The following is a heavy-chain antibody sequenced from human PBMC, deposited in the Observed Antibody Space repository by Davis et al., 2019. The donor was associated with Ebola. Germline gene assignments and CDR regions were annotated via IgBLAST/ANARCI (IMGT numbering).Heavy chain of an antibody. J-gene: IGHJ6*02. CDR1: GGSISTGGYS. V-gene: IGHV4-30-2*01. CDR3: ARGNYGDYIVLYYYNMDV. D-gene: IGHD4-17*01. CDR2: IYHSGST. Sequence: SETLSLTCAVSGGSISTGGYSWSWIRQPPGKGLEWIGNIYHSGSTYYNPSLKSRVTMSVDTSKNQFSLKLSSVTAADTAVYYCARGNYGDYIVLYYYNMDVWGQGTTVTVSS.